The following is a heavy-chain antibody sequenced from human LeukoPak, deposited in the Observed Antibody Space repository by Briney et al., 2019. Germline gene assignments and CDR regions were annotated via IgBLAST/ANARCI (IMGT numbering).Heavy chain of an antibody. D-gene: IGHD5-12*01. J-gene: IGHJ4*02. CDR2: ISGYNGNT. Sequence: ASVKVSCKASGYTFTSYGISWVRQAPGQGLEWMGWISGYNGNTNYAQKLQGRVTITTDTSTSTAYMELRSLRSDDTAVYYCARESTPYGGYAYYFDYWGQGTLVTVSS. CDR3: ARESTPYGGYAYYFDY. V-gene: IGHV1-18*01. CDR1: GYTFTSYG.